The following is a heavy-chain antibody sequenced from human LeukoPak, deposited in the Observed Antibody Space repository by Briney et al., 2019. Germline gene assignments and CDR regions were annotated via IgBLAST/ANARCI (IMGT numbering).Heavy chain of an antibody. CDR2: IYYSGST. V-gene: IGHV4-39*01. Sequence: SETLPLTCTVSGGSISSSSYYWGWIRQPPGKGLEWIGSIYYSGSTYYNPSLKSRVTISVDTSKNQFSLKLSSVTAADTAVHYCASGKLAYPYYWGQGTLVTVSS. CDR1: GGSISSSSYY. J-gene: IGHJ4*02. CDR3: ASGKLAYPYY. D-gene: IGHD3-16*01.